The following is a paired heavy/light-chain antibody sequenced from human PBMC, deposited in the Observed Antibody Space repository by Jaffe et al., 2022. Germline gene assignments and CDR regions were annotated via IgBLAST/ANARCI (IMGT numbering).Light chain of an antibody. V-gene: IGLV2-14*01. CDR3: SSYTSSSTQV. CDR1: SSDVGGYNY. CDR2: EVS. J-gene: IGLJ2*01. Sequence: QSALTQPASVSGSPGQSITISCTGTSSDVGGYNYVSWYQQHPGKAPKLMIYEVSNRPSGVSNRFSGSKSGNTASLTISGLQAEDEADYYCSSYTSSSTQVFGGGTKLTVL.
Heavy chain of an antibody. Sequence: QLQLQESGPGLVKPSETLSLTCTVSGGSISSSSYYWGWIRQPPGKGLEWIGSIYYSGSTYYNPSLKSRVTISVDTSKNQFSLKLSSVTAADTAVYYCARHNLLVGSSGWYGAPAYYFDYWGQGTLVTVSS. J-gene: IGHJ4*02. CDR3: ARHNLLVGSSGWYGAPAYYFDY. CDR1: GGSISSSSYY. V-gene: IGHV4-39*01. D-gene: IGHD6-19*01. CDR2: IYYSGST.